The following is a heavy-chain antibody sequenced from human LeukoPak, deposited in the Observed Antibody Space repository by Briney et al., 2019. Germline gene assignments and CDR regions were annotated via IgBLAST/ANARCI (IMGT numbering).Heavy chain of an antibody. CDR2: ISGSDGNT. CDR3: AKDLYGDYGDDY. CDR1: GFPFSSYA. D-gene: IGHD4-17*01. Sequence: LTGGSLRLSCAASGFPFSSYAMSWVRQAPGKGLEWVSGISGSDGNTYYADSVKGRFTISRDNSKNTLSLQMNSLRAEDTAVYYCAKDLYGDYGDDYWGQGTLVTVSS. V-gene: IGHV3-23*01. J-gene: IGHJ4*02.